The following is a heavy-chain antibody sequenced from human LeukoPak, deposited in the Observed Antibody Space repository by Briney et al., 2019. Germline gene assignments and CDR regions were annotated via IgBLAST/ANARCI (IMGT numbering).Heavy chain of an antibody. J-gene: IGHJ4*02. CDR3: ARATDPNWGLGGYFDF. Sequence: SETLSLTCAVSGGSISSGRYFWGWIRRPPGKGLEWIASIYYGTTIFYNPSLKSRVTISVDTSNNRLSLKLTSGTAADTAIYYCARATDPNWGLGGYFDFWGQGARVTVTS. CDR2: IYYGTTI. D-gene: IGHD7-27*01. CDR1: GGSISSGRYF. V-gene: IGHV4-39*07.